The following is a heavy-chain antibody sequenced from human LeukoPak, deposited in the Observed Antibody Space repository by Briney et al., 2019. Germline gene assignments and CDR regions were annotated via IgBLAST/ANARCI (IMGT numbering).Heavy chain of an antibody. Sequence: GGSLRLSCAAFGLTFNNYAPTWIRQAPGKGLEWVSSISGRGGNTYYADSVKGRFTISRDDSKNTLFLQMNSLRAEDTAVYYCATGYSDSLRSPLDSWGQGTLVTVSS. V-gene: IGHV3-23*01. J-gene: IGHJ5*01. CDR3: ATGYSDSLRSPLDS. CDR1: GLTFNNYA. CDR2: ISGRGGNT. D-gene: IGHD3-22*01.